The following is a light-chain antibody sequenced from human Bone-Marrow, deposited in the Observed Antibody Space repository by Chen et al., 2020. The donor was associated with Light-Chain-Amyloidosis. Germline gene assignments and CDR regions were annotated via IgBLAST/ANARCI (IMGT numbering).Light chain of an antibody. CDR1: SSNIGNNY. V-gene: IGLV1-47*01. CDR2: KNN. Sequence: QSVLTQPPSASGTPGQRVTISCSGSSSNIGNNYVYWYQQVPRTAPKLLIYKNNQRPSGGPDRFSGSRSGTSASLAISGLRAEDDADYYCAAWDDSLNGVVFGGGTKLTVL. CDR3: AAWDDSLNGVV. J-gene: IGLJ2*01.